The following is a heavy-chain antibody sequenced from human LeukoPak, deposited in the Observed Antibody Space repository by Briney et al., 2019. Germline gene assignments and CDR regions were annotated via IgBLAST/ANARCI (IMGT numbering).Heavy chain of an antibody. V-gene: IGHV4-59*01. CDR1: GSSISGYF. CDR3: AREGYYDILTGYYHNWFDP. J-gene: IGHJ5*02. Sequence: SETLSLTCTVSGSSISGYFWSWIRQPPGKGLEWIGYIYYSGSTDYNPSLESRVTMSVDTSKNQFSLKLASVTAVDTAVYYCAREGYYDILTGYYHNWFDPWGQGTLVTVSS. D-gene: IGHD3-9*01. CDR2: IYYSGST.